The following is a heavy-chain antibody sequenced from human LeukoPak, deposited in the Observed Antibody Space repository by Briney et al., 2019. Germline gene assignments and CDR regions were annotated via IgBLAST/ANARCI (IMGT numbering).Heavy chain of an antibody. CDR1: GVSISSYY. Sequence: SETLSLTCTVSGVSISSYYWSWLRQPPGKGLEWIGYIYYSGSTNYNPSLKSRVTISVDTSKNQFSLKLSSVTAADTAVYYCARDRRSYGMDVWGQGTTVTVSS. J-gene: IGHJ6*02. V-gene: IGHV4-59*01. CDR3: ARDRRSYGMDV. CDR2: IYYSGST.